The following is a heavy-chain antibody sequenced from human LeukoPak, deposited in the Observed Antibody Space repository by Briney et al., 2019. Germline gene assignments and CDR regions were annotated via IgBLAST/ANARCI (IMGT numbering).Heavy chain of an antibody. CDR1: GGSISSYY. Sequence: SETLSLTCTVSGGSISSYYWSWIRQPPGKGLEWIGEINHSGSTNYNPSLKSRVTISVDTSKNQFSLKLSSVTAADTAVYYCARKRRPNVLLWFGESGYFDYWGQGTLVTVSS. V-gene: IGHV4-34*01. D-gene: IGHD3-10*01. CDR2: INHSGST. J-gene: IGHJ4*02. CDR3: ARKRRPNVLLWFGESGYFDY.